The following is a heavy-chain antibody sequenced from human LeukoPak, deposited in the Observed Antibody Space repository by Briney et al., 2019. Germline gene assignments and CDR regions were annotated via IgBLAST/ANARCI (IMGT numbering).Heavy chain of an antibody. CDR3: ASSYYGSGSCLDY. J-gene: IGHJ4*02. CDR2: ISSSSSYI. D-gene: IGHD3-10*01. V-gene: IGHV3-21*01. CDR1: GFTFSSYS. Sequence: GGSLRLSCAASGFTFSSYSMNWVRQAPGKGLEWVSSISSSSSYIYYADSVKGRFTISRDNAKNSLYLQMNSLRAEDTAVYYCASSYYGSGSCLDYWGQGTLVTVSS.